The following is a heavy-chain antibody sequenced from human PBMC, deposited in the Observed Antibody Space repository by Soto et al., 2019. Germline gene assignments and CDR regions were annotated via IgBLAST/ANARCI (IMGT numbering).Heavy chain of an antibody. CDR1: GFTFSSYG. Sequence: GGSLRLSCAASGFTFSSYGMHWVRQAPGKGLEWVAVISYDGSNKYYADSVKGRFTISRDNSKNTLYLQMNSLRAEDTAVYYCAKGSHEYYDILTGYYKPRPPYYYYYYMDVWGKGTTVTVSS. V-gene: IGHV3-30*18. CDR3: AKGSHEYYDILTGYYKPRPPYYYYYYMDV. D-gene: IGHD3-9*01. CDR2: ISYDGSNK. J-gene: IGHJ6*03.